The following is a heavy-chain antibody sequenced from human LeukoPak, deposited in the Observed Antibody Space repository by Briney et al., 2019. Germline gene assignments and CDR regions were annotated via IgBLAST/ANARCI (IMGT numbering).Heavy chain of an antibody. V-gene: IGHV3-15*01. CDR2: IKSKTDGGTT. D-gene: IGHD7-27*01. CDR1: GFTFSNAW. Sequence: GGSLRLSCAASGFTFSNAWMSWVRQAPGKGLEWVGRIKSKTDGGTTDYAAPVKGRFTISRDGSKNTLYLQMNSLKTEDTAVYYCTAETGDNGYYYMDVWGKGTTVTVSS. J-gene: IGHJ6*03. CDR3: TAETGDNGYYYMDV.